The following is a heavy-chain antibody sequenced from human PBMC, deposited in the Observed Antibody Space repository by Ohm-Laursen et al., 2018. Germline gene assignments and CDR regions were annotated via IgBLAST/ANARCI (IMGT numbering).Heavy chain of an antibody. CDR3: AGAPNLYYFDY. V-gene: IGHV4-59*08. J-gene: IGHJ4*02. CDR2: IDDNGET. D-gene: IGHD1-26*01. CDR1: GDSISGRY. Sequence: SETLSLTCAVSGDSISGRYWSWIRQPPGKGLEWIGNIDDNGETNYNPSLQSRVTISINTSKNQFSQQLRFVTAADTAVYHCAGAPNLYYFDYWGQGTLVTVSS.